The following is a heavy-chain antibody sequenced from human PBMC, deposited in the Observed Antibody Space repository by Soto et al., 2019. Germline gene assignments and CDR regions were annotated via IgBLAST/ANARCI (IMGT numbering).Heavy chain of an antibody. J-gene: IGHJ2*01. CDR2: IIPIFGTA. CDR3: ASMPREDGYNSDWYFDL. CDR1: GGTFSSYA. V-gene: IGHV1-69*01. D-gene: IGHD5-12*01. Sequence: QVQLVQSGAEVKKPGSSVKVSCKASGGTFSSYAISWVRQAPGQGLEWMGGIIPIFGTANYAQKFQGRVTITADESTSAAYMELSSLRSEDTAVYYCASMPREDGYNSDWYFDLWGRGTLVTVSS.